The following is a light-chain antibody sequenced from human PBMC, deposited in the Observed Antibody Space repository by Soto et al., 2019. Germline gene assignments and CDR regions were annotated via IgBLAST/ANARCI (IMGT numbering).Light chain of an antibody. Sequence: QSVLTQPPSVSGAPGQRVTISCTGSSSNIGAGYDVHWYQQLPGTAPKLLIYGNSNRPSGVPDRFSGSKSGTSASLAITGLQAEDEADYCCCSYAGSSTLVFGGGTKLTVL. CDR2: GNS. J-gene: IGLJ3*02. V-gene: IGLV1-40*01. CDR3: CSYAGSSTLV. CDR1: SSNIGAGYD.